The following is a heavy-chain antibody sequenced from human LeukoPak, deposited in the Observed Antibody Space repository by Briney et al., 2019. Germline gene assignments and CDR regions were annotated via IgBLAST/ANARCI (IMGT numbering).Heavy chain of an antibody. CDR1: GFTVSSDY. D-gene: IGHD3-16*01. Sequence: PGGSLRLSCAASGFTVSSDYMSWVRQAPGKGLEWVSVIYSGGSTYYADSVKGRFTISRDNSKNTLYLQMNSLRAEDTAVYYCARLWGGNGYSGGSLNLWGQGTLVTVSS. CDR2: IYSGGST. V-gene: IGHV3-53*01. CDR3: ARLWGGNGYSGGSLNL. J-gene: IGHJ5*02.